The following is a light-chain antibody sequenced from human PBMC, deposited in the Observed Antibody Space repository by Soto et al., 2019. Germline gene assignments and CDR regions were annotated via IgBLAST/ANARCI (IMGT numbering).Light chain of an antibody. J-gene: IGKJ5*01. CDR2: GTS. CDR3: QQYNNWPLIT. Sequence: EIVMTQSPGTLSVSPGEGATLSCRASQSVSGNLAWYQQKPGQAPRLLIYGTSIRATGVPARFSGGGSGTEFTLTISGLQSEDFVVYYCQQYNNWPLITFGRGTRLDIK. V-gene: IGKV3-15*01. CDR1: QSVSGN.